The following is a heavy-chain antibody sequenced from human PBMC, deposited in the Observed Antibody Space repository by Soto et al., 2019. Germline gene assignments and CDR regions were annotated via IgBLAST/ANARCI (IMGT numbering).Heavy chain of an antibody. Sequence: MSLVRQAPGKRLEWVSYISSATTTIYYADSVKGRFTISRDNAKNSLYLQMNSLRADDTAVYYCERGIAEAVPKLDYWGQGTLVTVSS. V-gene: IGHV3-48*01. CDR2: ISSATTTI. D-gene: IGHD6-13*01. J-gene: IGHJ4*02. CDR3: ERGIAEAVPKLDY.